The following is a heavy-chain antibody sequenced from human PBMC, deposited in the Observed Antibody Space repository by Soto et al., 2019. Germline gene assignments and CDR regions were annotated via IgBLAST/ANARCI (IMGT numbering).Heavy chain of an antibody. D-gene: IGHD2-21*01. CDR1: GFTFSSYA. Sequence: EVQLLESGGGLVQPGGSLRLSCAASGFTFSSYAMSWVRQAPGKGLEWVSAISGSGGSTYYADSVKGRFTISRDNSKHTLYLQMNSLRAEDTAVYYCAKDRGDHYWYFDLWGRGTLVTVSS. CDR2: ISGSGGST. CDR3: AKDRGDHYWYFDL. V-gene: IGHV3-23*01. J-gene: IGHJ2*01.